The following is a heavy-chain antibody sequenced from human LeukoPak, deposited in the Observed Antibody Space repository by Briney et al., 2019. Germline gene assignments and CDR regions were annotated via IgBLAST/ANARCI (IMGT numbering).Heavy chain of an antibody. D-gene: IGHD3-3*01. CDR3: AVVNYDFWSGYETGFDY. CDR2: IRYDGSNK. J-gene: IGHJ4*02. V-gene: IGHV3-30*02. Sequence: GGSLRLSCAASGFTFSSYGMRWVRQAPGKGLEGVAFIRYDGSNKYYADSVKGRFTISRDNSKNTLYLQMNSLRAEDTAVYYCAVVNYDFWSGYETGFDYWGQGTLVTVSS. CDR1: GFTFSSYG.